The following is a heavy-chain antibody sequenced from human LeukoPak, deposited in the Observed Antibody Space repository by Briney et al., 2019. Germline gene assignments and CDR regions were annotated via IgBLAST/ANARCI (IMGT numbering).Heavy chain of an antibody. Sequence: ASVKVSCKASGYTFTSYYMHWVRQAPGQGLEWMGIISPSGGSTSYAQKFQGRVTMTRDTSTSTVYMELSSLRSEDTAVYYCARDLQDIVVVVAAPYYYYYGMDVWGQGTTVTVSS. CDR1: GYTFTSYY. J-gene: IGHJ6*02. V-gene: IGHV1-46*01. CDR3: ARDLQDIVVVVAAPYYYYYGMDV. CDR2: ISPSGGST. D-gene: IGHD2-15*01.